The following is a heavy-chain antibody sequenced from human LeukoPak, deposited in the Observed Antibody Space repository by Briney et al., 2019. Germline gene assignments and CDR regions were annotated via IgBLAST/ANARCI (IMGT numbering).Heavy chain of an antibody. Sequence: SETLSLTCAVSGGSLSSGGYSWSWIRQPPGKGLEWIGYLYHSGNTYYNPSLKSRVTISVDRSQNHFSLKLNSVTAADTAVYYCARGSTADYYFGMDVWGQGTTVTVSS. CDR3: ARGSTADYYFGMDV. CDR1: GGSLSSGGYS. D-gene: IGHD2-21*02. V-gene: IGHV4-30-2*01. CDR2: LYHSGNT. J-gene: IGHJ6*02.